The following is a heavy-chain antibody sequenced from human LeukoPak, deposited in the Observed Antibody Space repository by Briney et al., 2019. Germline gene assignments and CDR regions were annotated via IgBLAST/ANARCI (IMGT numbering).Heavy chain of an antibody. V-gene: IGHV3-30*02. CDR3: AKGLYCSGGSCYYMDV. CDR1: GFTFSSYG. Sequence: GGSLRLSCAASGFTFSSYGMHWVRQAPGKGLEWVAFIRYDGSNKYYADSVKGRFTISRDNSKNTLYLQMSSLRAEDTAVYYCAKGLYCSGGSCYYMDVWGKGTTVTVSS. CDR2: IRYDGSNK. J-gene: IGHJ6*03. D-gene: IGHD2-15*01.